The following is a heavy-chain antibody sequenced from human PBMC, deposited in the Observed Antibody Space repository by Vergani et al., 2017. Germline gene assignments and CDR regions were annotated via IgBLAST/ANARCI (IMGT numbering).Heavy chain of an antibody. V-gene: IGHV3-30*03. Sequence: QVQLVESGGGVVQPGRSLRLSCAASGFTFSSYGMHWVRQAPGKGLEWVAVISYDGSNKYYADSVKGRFTISRDNSKNTLYLQMNSLRAEDTAVYYCVSPIVVVPAAMSGNFYYWGQGTLVTVSS. CDR1: GFTFSSYG. CDR2: ISYDGSNK. J-gene: IGHJ4*02. D-gene: IGHD2-2*01. CDR3: VSPIVVVPAAMSGNFYY.